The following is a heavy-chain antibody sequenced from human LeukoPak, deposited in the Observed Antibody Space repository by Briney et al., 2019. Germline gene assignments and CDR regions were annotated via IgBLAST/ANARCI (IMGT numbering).Heavy chain of an antibody. CDR3: AREPNYDILTGPTRYYYYMDV. Sequence: SVKVSCKASGGSFSSYAISWVRQAPGQGLEWMGGIIPIFGTANYAQKFQGRVTITADESTSTAYMELSSLRSEDTAVYYCAREPNYDILTGPTRYYYYMDVWGKGTTVTVSS. V-gene: IGHV1-69*01. CDR2: IIPIFGTA. CDR1: GGSFSSYA. D-gene: IGHD3-9*01. J-gene: IGHJ6*03.